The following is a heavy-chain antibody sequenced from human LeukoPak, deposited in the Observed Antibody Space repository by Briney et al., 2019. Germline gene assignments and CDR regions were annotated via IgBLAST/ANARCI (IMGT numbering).Heavy chain of an antibody. V-gene: IGHV3-9*03. CDR2: ISWNSGSI. Sequence: PGGSLRLSCAASGFTFDDYAMHWVRQAPGKGLEWVSGISWNSGSIGYADSVKGRFTISRDNAKNSLYLQMNSLRAEDMALYYCAKEETPNGYCSSTSCYRAFDIWGQGTMVTVSS. J-gene: IGHJ3*02. CDR3: AKEETPNGYCSSTSCYRAFDI. D-gene: IGHD2-2*01. CDR1: GFTFDDYA.